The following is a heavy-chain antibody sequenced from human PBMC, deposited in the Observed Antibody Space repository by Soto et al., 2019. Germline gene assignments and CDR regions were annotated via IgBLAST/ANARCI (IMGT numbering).Heavy chain of an antibody. V-gene: IGHV4-59*08. CDR2: IYYSGST. J-gene: IGHJ4*02. D-gene: IGHD6-13*01. Sequence: PSETLSLTCTVSGGSISSYYWSWIRQPPGKGLEWIGYIYYSGSTNYNPSLKSRVTISVDTSKNQFSLKLSSVTAADTAVYYCARRYSSSFGYWGQGTLVTVSS. CDR3: ARRYSSSFGY. CDR1: GGSISSYY.